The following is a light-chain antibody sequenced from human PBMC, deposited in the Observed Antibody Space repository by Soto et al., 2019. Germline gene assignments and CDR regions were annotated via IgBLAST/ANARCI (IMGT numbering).Light chain of an antibody. Sequence: QSVLTQPPSASGTPGQRVTISCSGSSSNIGSNTVNWYQQLPGTAPKLLIYGNNQRPSGVPDRFSGSKSGTSASLAISGLQSEDEADYYCAAWDDSLNVNWVFGGGTKVTVL. J-gene: IGLJ3*02. V-gene: IGLV1-44*01. CDR2: GNN. CDR3: AAWDDSLNVNWV. CDR1: SSNIGSNT.